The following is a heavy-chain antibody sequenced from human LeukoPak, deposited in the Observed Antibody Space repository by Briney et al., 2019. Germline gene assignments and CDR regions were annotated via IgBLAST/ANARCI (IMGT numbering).Heavy chain of an antibody. CDR1: GFTFDDYA. CDR2: ISGDGGST. D-gene: IGHD6-13*01. CDR3: AKDLAAAGTSRSSAFDI. V-gene: IGHV3-43*02. Sequence: QTGGSLRLSCAASGFTFDDYAMHWVRQAPGKGLEWVSLISGDGGSTYYADSVKGRFTISRDNSKNSLYLQMNSLRTEDTALYYCAKDLAAAGTSRSSAFDIRGQGTMVTVSS. J-gene: IGHJ3*02.